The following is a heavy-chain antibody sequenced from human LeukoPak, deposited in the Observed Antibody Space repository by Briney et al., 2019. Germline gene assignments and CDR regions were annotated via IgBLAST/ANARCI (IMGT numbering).Heavy chain of an antibody. CDR1: GFTFSSYG. Sequence: GGSLRLSCAASGFTFSSYGMHWVRQAPGKGLEWVAVIWYDGSNKYYADSVKGRFTISRDNSKNTLYLQMNSLRADDTAVYYCARSYSSSSYDAFDVWGQGTMVTVSS. CDR2: IWYDGSNK. J-gene: IGHJ3*01. D-gene: IGHD6-13*01. V-gene: IGHV3-33*01. CDR3: ARSYSSSSYDAFDV.